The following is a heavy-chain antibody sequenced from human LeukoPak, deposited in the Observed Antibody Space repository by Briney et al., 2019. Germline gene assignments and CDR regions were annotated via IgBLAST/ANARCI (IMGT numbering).Heavy chain of an antibody. CDR3: ARGHSSGYYLDN. CDR2: INHSGST. V-gene: IGHV4-34*01. D-gene: IGHD3-22*01. CDR1: GGSLSGYY. J-gene: IGHJ4*02. Sequence: SETLSLTCAVHGGSLSGYYWSWIRQTPGKGLEWIGDINHSGSTNYNPPLKSRVTISVNTSKNQFSLKLSSVTAADTAVYYCARGHSSGYYLDNWGQGTLVTVSS.